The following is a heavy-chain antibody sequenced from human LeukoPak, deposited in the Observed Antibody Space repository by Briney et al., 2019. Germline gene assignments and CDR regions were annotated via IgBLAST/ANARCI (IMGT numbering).Heavy chain of an antibody. Sequence: PGGSLRLSCAASGFTFSSYGMHWVRQAPGKGLEWVAVIWYDGSNKYYADSVKGRFTISRDNSKNTLYLQMNSLRAEDTAVYYCAREDYYDSSGYYILTPPDYWGQGTLVTVSS. D-gene: IGHD3-22*01. CDR3: AREDYYDSSGYYILTPPDY. CDR2: IWYDGSNK. V-gene: IGHV3-33*08. J-gene: IGHJ4*02. CDR1: GFTFSSYG.